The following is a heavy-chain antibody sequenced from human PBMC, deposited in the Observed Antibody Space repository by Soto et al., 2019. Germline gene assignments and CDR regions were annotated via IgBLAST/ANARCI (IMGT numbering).Heavy chain of an antibody. CDR3: ARKAWVRFDY. V-gene: IGHV4-4*02. D-gene: IGHD2-21*01. J-gene: IGHJ4*02. Sequence: QVQMQESGPGLVKPSGTLSLTCAVSGDSMTRSVWWTWVRQPPGKGLEWIGEVFHTGNTNYNPSLKSRVPMSVDKSTNEFSLKVTSVTAADTAIYYCARKAWVRFDYWGQGALVTVSS. CDR1: GDSMTRSVW. CDR2: VFHTGNT.